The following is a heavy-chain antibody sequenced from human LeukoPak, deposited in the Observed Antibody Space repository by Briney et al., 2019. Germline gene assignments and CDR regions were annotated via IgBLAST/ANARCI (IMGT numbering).Heavy chain of an antibody. CDR3: ARDISGIQLFDY. Sequence: GGSLRLSCAASGFTFSSYEMNWVRQAPGKGLEWVSYISSSGSAKYYADSVKGRFTISRDNSKNSLYLQMNSLRAEDTVVYYCARDISGIQLFDYGGEGTLVTVSS. J-gene: IGHJ4*02. D-gene: IGHD1-26*01. V-gene: IGHV3-48*03. CDR2: ISSSGSAK. CDR1: GFTFSSYE.